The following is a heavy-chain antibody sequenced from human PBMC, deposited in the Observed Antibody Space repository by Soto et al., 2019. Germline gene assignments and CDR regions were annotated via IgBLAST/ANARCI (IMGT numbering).Heavy chain of an antibody. V-gene: IGHV1-2*02. Sequence: ASVKVSCKASENTFIGYYLHWVRQAPGQGLEWMGWISPYSGDTDSAQKFQGRVTLTRDTSTRTVYMELSRLTSDDTAVYYCALQLWPQGQVDYWGQGTLVTVSS. CDR1: ENTFIGYY. CDR3: ALQLWPQGQVDY. D-gene: IGHD5-18*01. CDR2: ISPYSGDT. J-gene: IGHJ4*02.